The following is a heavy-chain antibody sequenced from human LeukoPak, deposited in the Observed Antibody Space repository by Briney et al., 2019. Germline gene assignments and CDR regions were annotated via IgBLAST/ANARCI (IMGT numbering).Heavy chain of an antibody. V-gene: IGHV4-34*01. J-gene: IGHJ4*02. CDR3: ARGGFYNFWSGYYTFDY. CDR1: GGSFSGYY. D-gene: IGHD3-3*01. Sequence: PSETLSLTCAVYGGSFSGYYWSWIRQPPGKGLEWIGKINHSGSTNYNPSLKSRVTISVDTSKNQFSLKLSSVTAADTAVYYCARGGFYNFWSGYYTFDYWGQGTLVTVSS. CDR2: INHSGST.